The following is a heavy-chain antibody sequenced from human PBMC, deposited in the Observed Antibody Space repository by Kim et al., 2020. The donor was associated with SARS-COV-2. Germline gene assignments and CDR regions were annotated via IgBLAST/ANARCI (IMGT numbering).Heavy chain of an antibody. V-gene: IGHV1-18*01. CDR3: ARSTFDYSWGTSLKKEDS. CDR1: GYPFSSFA. J-gene: IGHJ5*01. D-gene: IGHD3-16*01. CDR2: ISPFKTTG. Sequence: ASVKVSCKTSGYPFSSFAISWVRQAPGQGLEWMGWISPFKTTGTYTQKFQGRLTMSTDISTSTAYMELRSLRSDVTAVYYCARSTFDYSWGTSLKKEDSW.